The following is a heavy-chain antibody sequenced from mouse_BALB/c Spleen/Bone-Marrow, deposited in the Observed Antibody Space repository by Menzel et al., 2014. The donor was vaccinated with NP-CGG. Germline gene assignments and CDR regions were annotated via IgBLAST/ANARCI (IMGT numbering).Heavy chain of an antibody. CDR3: TRRRGNYEGYFDH. Sequence: EVKLVESGPSLVKPSQTLSLTCSVTGDSIXSGYWNWIRKFPGNELEYMGYISYSGTTYYNPSLKSRISITRDTSKNXYYLQLNSVTTGDTAIYYCTRRRGNYEGYFDHWGQGTTLTVSS. J-gene: IGHJ2*01. D-gene: IGHD2-1*01. V-gene: IGHV3-8*02. CDR1: GDSIXSGY. CDR2: ISYSGTT.